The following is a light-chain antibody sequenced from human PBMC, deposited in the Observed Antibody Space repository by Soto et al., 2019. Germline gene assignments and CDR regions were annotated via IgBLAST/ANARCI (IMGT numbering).Light chain of an antibody. J-gene: IGLJ3*02. CDR3: QSYDSSLSGGV. V-gene: IGLV1-40*01. Sequence: QSVLTQPPSVSGAPGQRVTISCTGSSSNIGAGYDVHWYQQLPGTAPKLLIYGNSNRPSGVLDRFSGSKSGTSASLAITGRRAEDEADYYCQSYDSSLSGGVFGGGTQLTVL. CDR1: SSNIGAGYD. CDR2: GNS.